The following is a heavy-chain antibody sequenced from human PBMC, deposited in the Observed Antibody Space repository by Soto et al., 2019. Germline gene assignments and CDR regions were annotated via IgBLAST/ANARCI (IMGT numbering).Heavy chain of an antibody. Sequence: QVQLVESGGGVVQPGRSLRLSCAASGFTFSSYGMHWVRQAPGKGLEWVAVISYDGSNKYYADSVKGRFTISRDNSKNTLYLQMNSLRAEDTAVYYCAKGSGLYYDFWSGYYTGIDYYYYGMDVWGQGTTVTVSS. CDR2: ISYDGSNK. CDR3: AKGSGLYYDFWSGYYTGIDYYYYGMDV. J-gene: IGHJ6*02. V-gene: IGHV3-30*18. D-gene: IGHD3-3*01. CDR1: GFTFSSYG.